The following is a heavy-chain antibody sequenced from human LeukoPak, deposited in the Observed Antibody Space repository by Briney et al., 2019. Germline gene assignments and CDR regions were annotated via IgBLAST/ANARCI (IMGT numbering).Heavy chain of an antibody. V-gene: IGHV4-59*08. CDR1: GGSISSYY. J-gene: IGHJ6*02. Sequence: PSETLSLTCTVSGGSISSYYWSWIRQPPGKGLEWIGYIYYSGSTNYNPSLKSRVTISVDTSKNQFSLKLSSVTAADTAVYYCARHGRGPGDIVVVPAALYYYGMDVWGQGTTVTVSS. CDR3: ARHGRGPGDIVVVPAALYYYGMDV. CDR2: IYYSGST. D-gene: IGHD2-2*01.